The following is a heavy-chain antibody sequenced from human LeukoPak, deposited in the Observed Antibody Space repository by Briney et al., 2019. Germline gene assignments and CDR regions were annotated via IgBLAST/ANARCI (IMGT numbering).Heavy chain of an antibody. Sequence: GGSLRLSCEASGFTVSSTYMSWVRQAPGKGLEWVAVISYDGSNKYYADSVKGRFTISRDNSKNTLYLQMNSLRAEDTAVYYCARGSGDHYYFDYWGQGTLVTVSS. CDR2: ISYDGSNK. CDR1: GFTVSSTY. V-gene: IGHV3-30*03. CDR3: ARGSGDHYYFDY. J-gene: IGHJ4*02. D-gene: IGHD2-21*02.